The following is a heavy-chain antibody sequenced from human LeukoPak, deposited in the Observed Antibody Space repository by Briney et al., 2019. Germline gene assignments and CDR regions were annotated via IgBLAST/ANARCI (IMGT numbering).Heavy chain of an antibody. CDR2: IDSDGHPT. J-gene: IGHJ4*02. D-gene: IGHD2-21*02. CDR3: ATAPQVTAILD. Sequence: GGSLRLSCAASGFTFSSSWMHWVRQAPGKGLVWVSRIDSDGHPTTYADSLKGRFTISRGNAKNTLCLQMNGLSAEDTAVYYCATAPQVTAILDWGQGTLVTVSS. V-gene: IGHV3-74*01. CDR1: GFTFSSSW.